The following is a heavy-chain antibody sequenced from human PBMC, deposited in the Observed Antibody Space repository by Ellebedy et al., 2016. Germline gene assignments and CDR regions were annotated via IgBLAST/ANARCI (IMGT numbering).Heavy chain of an antibody. CDR3: ARDRGPYDFWSGYSQYYFDY. CDR1: GGSISSYY. V-gene: IGHV4-59*12. J-gene: IGHJ4*02. CDR2: IYYSGST. D-gene: IGHD3-3*01. Sequence: SETLSLTCTVSGGSISSYYWSWIRQPPGEGLEWIGYIYYSGSTNYNPSLKSRVTISVDTSKNQFSLKLSSVTAADTAVYYCARDRGPYDFWSGYSQYYFDYWGQGTLVTVSS.